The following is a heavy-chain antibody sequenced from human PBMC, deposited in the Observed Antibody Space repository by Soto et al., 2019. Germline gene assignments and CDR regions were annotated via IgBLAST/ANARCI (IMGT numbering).Heavy chain of an antibody. CDR1: GGPLRQYGHF. D-gene: IGHD3-16*01. Sequence: SETLSLTCSVSGGPLRQYGHFWTWIRQRPGSGLEWIGYTYHTGVTYYSPSLQSRISISVDTSKNQFSLTLNSVTAADTAVYYCVTDHGGPPLNRFDSWGHGTMVTVSS. J-gene: IGHJ5*01. V-gene: IGHV4-31*03. CDR2: TYHTGVT. CDR3: VTDHGGPPLNRFDS.